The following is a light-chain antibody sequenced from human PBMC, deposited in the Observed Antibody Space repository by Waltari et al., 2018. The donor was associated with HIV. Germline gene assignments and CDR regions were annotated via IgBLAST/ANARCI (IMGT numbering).Light chain of an antibody. Sequence: QSALTQPRSVSGSPGQSVTISCTGTSSDVGGYNYVSWYQQHPGKAPKLRIYEFIKRPSGVPDRFSGSKSGNTASLTISGLQAEDEAEIYCAAWDDSLNAYVFGTGTKVTVL. V-gene: IGLV2-11*01. J-gene: IGLJ1*01. CDR3: AAWDDSLNAYV. CDR1: SSDVGGYNY. CDR2: EFI.